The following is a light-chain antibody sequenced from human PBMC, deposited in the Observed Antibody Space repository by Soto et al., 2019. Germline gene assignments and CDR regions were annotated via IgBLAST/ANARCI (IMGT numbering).Light chain of an antibody. CDR2: DAS. CDR1: QSCRNS. Sequence: IQMTQSPVSLSASVGGRVAITCRASQSCRNSLAWYQQKAGKAPTLLIYDASTLQSGVPSRFSGSGSGTEFSLTISSLQPEDFATYYCLCYITYPWTFGQGTKVDIK. J-gene: IGKJ1*01. V-gene: IGKV1-5*01. CDR3: LCYITYPWT.